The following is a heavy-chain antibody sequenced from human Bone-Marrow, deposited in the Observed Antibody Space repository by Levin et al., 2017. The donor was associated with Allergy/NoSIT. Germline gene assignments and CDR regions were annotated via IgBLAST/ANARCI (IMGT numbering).Heavy chain of an antibody. CDR2: ICNRGGNT. J-gene: IGHJ4*02. D-gene: IGHD5-18*01. V-gene: IGHV3-23*01. CDR3: AKDRDNYGWDFNY. CDR1: GFTFSNYA. Sequence: ASVKVSCGASGFTFSNYAMNWVRQAPGKGLEWVSSICNRGGNTYYADSVKGRFTISRDNSKDTLYLQMNSLRVEDTAVYYCAKDRDNYGWDFNYWGRGSLVTVSS.